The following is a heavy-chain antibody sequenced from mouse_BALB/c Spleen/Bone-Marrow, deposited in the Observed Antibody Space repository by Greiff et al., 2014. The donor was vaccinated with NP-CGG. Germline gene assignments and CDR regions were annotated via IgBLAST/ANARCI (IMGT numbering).Heavy chain of an antibody. CDR2: IRNKANGYTT. V-gene: IGHV7-3*02. J-gene: IGHJ2*01. Sequence: EVNLVESGGGLVQPGGSLRLSCAASGFTFTDYYMSWVRQPPGKALEWLGFIRNKANGYTTEYSASVKGRVTISRDNSQSILYLQMNTLRAEDSATYYCARDRGIRRFDYWGQGTTLTVSS. CDR3: ARDRGIRRFDY. CDR1: GFTFTDYY.